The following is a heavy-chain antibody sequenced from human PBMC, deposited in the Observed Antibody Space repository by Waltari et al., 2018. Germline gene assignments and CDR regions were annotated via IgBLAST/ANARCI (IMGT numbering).Heavy chain of an antibody. CDR1: GGPFSSYA. CDR2: IIPIFGTA. Sequence: QVQLVQSGAEVKKPGSSVKVSCKASGGPFSSYAISWVRQAPGQGIEWMGGIIPIFGTANYAQKFQGRVTITADESTSTAYMELSSLRSEDTAVYYCAREESRIAAAGNDWFDPWGQGTLVTVSS. V-gene: IGHV1-69*01. CDR3: AREESRIAAAGNDWFDP. D-gene: IGHD6-13*01. J-gene: IGHJ5*02.